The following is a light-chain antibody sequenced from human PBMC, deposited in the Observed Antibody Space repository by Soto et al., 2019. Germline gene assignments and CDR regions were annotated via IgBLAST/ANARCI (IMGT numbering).Light chain of an antibody. CDR3: LLSYNAARV. CDR2: DTS. V-gene: IGLV7-46*01. CDR1: TGAVTSNHH. Sequence: QAVVTQEPSLTVSPGGTVTLTCGASTGAVTSNHHPYWFQQKAGPDPRTLIYDTSNKRSWKPARFSGSLLGDKAALTLSGAQPEDEAQYYCLLSYNAARVFGGGTKLTVL. J-gene: IGLJ2*01.